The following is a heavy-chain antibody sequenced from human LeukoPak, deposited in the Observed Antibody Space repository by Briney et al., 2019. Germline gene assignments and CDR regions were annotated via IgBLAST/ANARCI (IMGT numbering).Heavy chain of an antibody. CDR1: GFTFSSYA. Sequence: GGSLRLSCAASGFTFSSYAMSWVRQAPGKGLEWVSAISGSGGSTYYADSVKGRFTISRDNSKNTLYLQMNSLRAEDTAVYYCAKDRCGSCYVNWFDPWGQGTLVTVSS. CDR3: AKDRCGSCYVNWFDP. D-gene: IGHD2-15*01. CDR2: ISGSGGST. J-gene: IGHJ5*02. V-gene: IGHV3-23*01.